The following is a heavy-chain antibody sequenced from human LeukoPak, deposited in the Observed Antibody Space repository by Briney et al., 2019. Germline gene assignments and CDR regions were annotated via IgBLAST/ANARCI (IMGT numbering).Heavy chain of an antibody. CDR1: GFTFSSYG. Sequence: GGSLRLSCAASGFTFSSYGMHWVRQAPGKGLEWVAVISYDGSNKYYADSVKGRFTISRDNSKNTLYLQMNSLRAEDTAVYYCAKDHYDSSGYYSTLSPLDVWGQGTTVTVSS. CDR2: ISYDGSNK. CDR3: AKDHYDSSGYYSTLSPLDV. V-gene: IGHV3-30*18. J-gene: IGHJ6*02. D-gene: IGHD3-22*01.